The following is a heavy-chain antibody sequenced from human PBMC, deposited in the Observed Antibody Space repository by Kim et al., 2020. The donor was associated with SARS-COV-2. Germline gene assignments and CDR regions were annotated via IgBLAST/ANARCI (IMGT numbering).Heavy chain of an antibody. J-gene: IGHJ3*02. CDR1: GGSISSYY. V-gene: IGHV4-59*08. CDR3: ARLYPADAFDI. D-gene: IGHD2-8*01. Sequence: SETLSLTCTVSGGSISSYYWSWIRQPPGKGLEWIGYIYYSGSTNYNPSLKSRVTISVDTSKNQFSLKLSSVTAADTAVYYCARLYPADAFDIWGQGTMVTVSS. CDR2: IYYSGST.